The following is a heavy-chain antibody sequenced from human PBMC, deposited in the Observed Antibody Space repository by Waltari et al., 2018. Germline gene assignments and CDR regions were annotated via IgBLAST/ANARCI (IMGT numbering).Heavy chain of an antibody. CDR2: ISYDGSNK. J-gene: IGHJ5*02. V-gene: IGHV3-30-3*01. Sequence: QVQLVESGGGVVQPGRSLRLSCAASGFTFSSSAMHWVRQAPGKGLEWVAVISYDGSNKYYADSVKGRFTISRDNSKNTLYLQMNSLRAEDTAVYYCARGSLVDPWGQGTLVTVSS. CDR1: GFTFSSSA. CDR3: ARGSLVDP. D-gene: IGHD3-10*01.